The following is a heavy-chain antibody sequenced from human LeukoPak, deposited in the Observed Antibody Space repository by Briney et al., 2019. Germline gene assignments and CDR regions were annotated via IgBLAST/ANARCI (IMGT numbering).Heavy chain of an antibody. CDR2: INPSGGGT. CDR3: ARDRREYIAAAGPPDFDY. J-gene: IGHJ4*02. CDR1: GYTFTSYY. V-gene: IGHV1-46*01. Sequence: ASVKVSCKAFGYTFTSYYMHWVRQAPGQGLEWMGIINPSGGGTSYAQKFQGRITMTGDTSTSTVYLELSSLRSDDTAVYYCARDRREYIAAAGPPDFDYWGQGTLVTVSS. D-gene: IGHD6-13*01.